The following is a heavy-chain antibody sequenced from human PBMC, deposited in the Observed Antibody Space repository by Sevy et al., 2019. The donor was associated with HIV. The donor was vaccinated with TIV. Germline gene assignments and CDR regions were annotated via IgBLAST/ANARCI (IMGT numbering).Heavy chain of an antibody. J-gene: IGHJ1*01. CDR2: ISAYNGDT. CDR3: ARAPSGSQGPGQYFHH. V-gene: IGHV1-18*01. Sequence: ASVKVSCKTSGYTFTSHIISWVRQAPGQGLEWMGRISAYNGDTKYAQKLQGRVTMTTDTSTSTAYMELRSLKSDDTAVYYCARAPSGSQGPGQYFHHWGQGTLVTVSS. D-gene: IGHD1-26*01. CDR1: GYTFTSHI.